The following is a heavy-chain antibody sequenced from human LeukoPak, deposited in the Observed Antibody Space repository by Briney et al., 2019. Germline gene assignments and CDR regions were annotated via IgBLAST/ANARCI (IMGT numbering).Heavy chain of an antibody. V-gene: IGHV3-74*01. Sequence: PGGSLRLSCAASGFTFSAYWMHWVRQAPGKGLVWVSRIDSDGTVISYADSVKGRFTISRDNAKNTMYLQMNSLRAEDTAVYYCARDSRASSGGDYWGQGTLVTVSS. CDR3: ARDSRASSGGDY. CDR1: GFTFSAYW. D-gene: IGHD6-19*01. CDR2: IDSDGTVI. J-gene: IGHJ4*02.